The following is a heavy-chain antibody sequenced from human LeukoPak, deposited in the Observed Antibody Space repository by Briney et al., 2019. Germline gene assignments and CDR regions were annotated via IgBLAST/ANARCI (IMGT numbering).Heavy chain of an antibody. V-gene: IGHV4-39*07. J-gene: IGHJ5*02. CDR3: ARGGITSLLNWFDP. CDR1: GDSISSSNYF. CDR2: MFYYGST. Sequence: SETLSLTCTVSGDSISSSNYFWGWIRQPPGKGLEWIGSMFYYGSTYYSASLKSRVTISLDTSKKQFSLKLRSVTAADTAVYYCARGGITSLLNWFDPWGQGILVTVSS. D-gene: IGHD3-16*01.